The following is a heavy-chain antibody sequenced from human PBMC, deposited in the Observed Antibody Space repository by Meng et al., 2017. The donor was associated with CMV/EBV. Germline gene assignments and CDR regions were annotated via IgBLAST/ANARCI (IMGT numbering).Heavy chain of an antibody. CDR3: ARGIAAAGTWGWFDP. Sequence: QVQLVQSGAEVKKPGASVKVSCKASGYTFTGYYMHWVRQAPGQGLEWMGWINPNSGGTNYAQKFQGRVTMTRDTSISTTYMELSGLRSDDTAVYYCARGIAAAGTWGWFDPWGQGTLVTVSS. CDR1: GYTFTGYY. V-gene: IGHV1-2*02. D-gene: IGHD6-13*01. J-gene: IGHJ5*02. CDR2: INPNSGGT.